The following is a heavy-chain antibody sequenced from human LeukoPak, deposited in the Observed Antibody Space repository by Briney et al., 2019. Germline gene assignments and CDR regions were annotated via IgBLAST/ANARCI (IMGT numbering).Heavy chain of an antibody. J-gene: IGHJ4*02. Sequence: TGRSLRLSCAASGFTFSSYAMHWVRQAPGKGLEWVAVISYDGSNKYYADSVKGRFTISRDNSKNTLYLQMNSLRAEDTAVYYCARDVVAAAPYFDYWGQGTLVTVSS. V-gene: IGHV3-30-3*01. CDR2: ISYDGSNK. CDR3: ARDVVAAAPYFDY. D-gene: IGHD6-6*01. CDR1: GFTFSSYA.